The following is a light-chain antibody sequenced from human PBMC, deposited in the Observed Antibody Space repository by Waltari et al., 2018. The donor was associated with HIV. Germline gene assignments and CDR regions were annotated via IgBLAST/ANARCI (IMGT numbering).Light chain of an antibody. J-gene: IGKJ4*01. V-gene: IGKV3-15*01. CDR3: QQYNNWPLT. Sequence: DIVMTQSPATLSVAPGKRATLSCRDSQSVSSKLAWYQQKPGQAPMLRIYGASTRATGIPARFSGGGSGTEFTLTISSLQSEDLAVYYCQQYNNWPLTFGGGTRVEI. CDR2: GAS. CDR1: QSVSSK.